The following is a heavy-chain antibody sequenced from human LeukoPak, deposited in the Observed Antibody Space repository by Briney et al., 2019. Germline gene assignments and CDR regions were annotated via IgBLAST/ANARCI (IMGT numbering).Heavy chain of an antibody. CDR1: GCTFSSYA. CDR2: IIPIFGTA. J-gene: IGHJ3*02. Sequence: GASVKVSCKASGCTFSSYAISWVRQAPGQGLEWMGRIIPIFGTANYAQRFQGRVTITTDESTSTAYMELSSLRSEDTAVYYCASSGGDYDFWSGYYSGPGAFDIWGQGTMVTVSS. CDR3: ASSGGDYDFWSGYYSGPGAFDI. D-gene: IGHD3-3*01. V-gene: IGHV1-69*05.